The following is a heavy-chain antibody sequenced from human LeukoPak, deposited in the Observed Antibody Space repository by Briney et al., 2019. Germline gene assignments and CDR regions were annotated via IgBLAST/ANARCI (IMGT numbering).Heavy chain of an antibody. D-gene: IGHD3-10*01. CDR2: IYYSGST. CDR3: AREGYYGSGSYSSYYYYYGMDV. Sequence: SSETLSLTCTVSGGSISSGDYYWSWIRQPPGKGLEWIVYIYYSGSTYYNPSLKSRVTISVDTSKNQFSLKLSSVTAADTAVYYCAREGYYGSGSYSSYYYYYGMDVWGQGTTVTVSS. CDR1: GGSISSGDYY. V-gene: IGHV4-30-4*01. J-gene: IGHJ6*02.